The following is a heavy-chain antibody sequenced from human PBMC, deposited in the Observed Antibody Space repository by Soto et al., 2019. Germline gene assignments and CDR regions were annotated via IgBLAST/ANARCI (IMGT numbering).Heavy chain of an antibody. D-gene: IGHD6-19*01. CDR3: ARVHVMVVAGSTFDY. CDR2: IYHGGTT. Sequence: SETLSLTCAVSGYSLSSGSYWGWIRQPPGKGPEWIASIYHGGTTFYNPSLKSRATLSVDTSKNHYSLKLRSVTAADTAVYYCARVHVMVVAGSTFDYWGPGILVTVS. J-gene: IGHJ4*01. CDR1: GYSLSSGSY. V-gene: IGHV4-38-2*01.